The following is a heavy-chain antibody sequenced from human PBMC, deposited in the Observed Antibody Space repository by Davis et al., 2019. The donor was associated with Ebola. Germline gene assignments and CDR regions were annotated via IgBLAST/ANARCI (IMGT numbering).Heavy chain of an antibody. J-gene: IGHJ5*02. CDR3: ARDSSSWSLNWFDP. CDR2: IWYDGSNK. D-gene: IGHD6-13*01. CDR1: GFTFSSYG. V-gene: IGHV3-33*01. Sequence: GESLKIPCAASGFTFSSYGMHWVRQAPGKGLEWVAVIWYDGSNKYYADSVKGRFTISRDNSKNTLYLQMNSLRAEDTAVYYCARDSSSWSLNWFDPWGQGTLVTVSS.